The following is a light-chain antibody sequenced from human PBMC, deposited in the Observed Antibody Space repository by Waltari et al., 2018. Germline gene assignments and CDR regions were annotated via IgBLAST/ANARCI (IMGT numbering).Light chain of an antibody. J-gene: IGLJ3*02. CDR2: VNSDCSH. CDR3: QTGGHGTWV. CDR1: SGHSSNV. V-gene: IGLV4-69*01. Sequence: QLVLPQSPSSSSSLGASLKPTCPLSSGHSSNVIAWLQQQPEKGPRYLMKVNSDCSHSKGDKIPDRFSGSSSGTEHYLTISSLQSEDEADYYCQTGGHGTWVFGGGTKLTVL.